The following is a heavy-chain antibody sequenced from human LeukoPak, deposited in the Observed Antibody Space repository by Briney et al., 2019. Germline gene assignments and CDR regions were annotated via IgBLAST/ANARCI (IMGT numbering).Heavy chain of an antibody. D-gene: IGHD2-21*02. CDR2: IRYDESNK. Sequence: GGSLRLSCAASGFTFSSYGMHWVRQAPGKGLEWVAFIRYDESNKYYADSVKGRFTISRDNSKNTLYLQMNSLRAEDTAVYYCAKDLPDIVVVTATKRPYYFDYWGQGTLVTVSS. CDR3: AKDLPDIVVVTATKRPYYFDY. V-gene: IGHV3-30*02. CDR1: GFTFSSYG. J-gene: IGHJ4*02.